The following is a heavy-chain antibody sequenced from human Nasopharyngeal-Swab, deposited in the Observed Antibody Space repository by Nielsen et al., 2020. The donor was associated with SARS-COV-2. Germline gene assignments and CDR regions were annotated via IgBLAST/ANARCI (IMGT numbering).Heavy chain of an antibody. CDR2: IYYSVST. D-gene: IGHD3-16*01. V-gene: IGHV4-39*01. Sequence: WIRQPPGKGLEWIGSIYYSVSTSSPPSLNLLFPLSVDTSKNQFSLKLSSVTAADTAVYYCARNNPGSLVNYYYYMDVWGKGTTVTVSS. CDR3: ARNNPGSLVNYYYYMDV. J-gene: IGHJ6*03.